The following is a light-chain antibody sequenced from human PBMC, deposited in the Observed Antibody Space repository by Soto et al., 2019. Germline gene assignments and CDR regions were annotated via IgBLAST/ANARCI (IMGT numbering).Light chain of an antibody. J-gene: IGKJ2*01. CDR2: AAS. V-gene: IGKV1-39*01. CDR3: QQSNNWPPT. Sequence: EIQMTQSPSSLSASAGERVTITCRASQSVNTYLNWYQQKPGQAPNLLIYAASSLLRGVPYRFSGSGSGTEFTLTISSLQSEDFAVYYCQQSNNWPPTFGQGTKLEIK. CDR1: QSVNTY.